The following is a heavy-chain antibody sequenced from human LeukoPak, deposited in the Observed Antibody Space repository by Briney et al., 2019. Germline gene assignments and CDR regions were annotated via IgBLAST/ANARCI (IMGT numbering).Heavy chain of an antibody. CDR1: GFTFSSYW. D-gene: IGHD2-21*01. J-gene: IGHJ6*03. V-gene: IGHV3-7*03. CDR2: IKQDGSEK. Sequence: GGSLRLSCAASGFTFSSYWMSWVRQAPGKGLEWVANIKQDGSEKYYVDSVKGRFTISRDNAKNTLYLQMNSLRAEDTAVYYCARVRRGGGSDYYMDVWGKGTTVTISS. CDR3: ARVRRGGGSDYYMDV.